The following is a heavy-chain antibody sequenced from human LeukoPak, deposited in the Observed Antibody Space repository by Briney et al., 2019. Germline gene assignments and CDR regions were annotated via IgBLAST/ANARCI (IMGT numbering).Heavy chain of an antibody. V-gene: IGHV3-21*01. CDR1: GFTFSSHS. D-gene: IGHD5-18*01. Sequence: GGSLRLSCAASGFTFSSHSMNWVRQAPGKGLEWVSSISSSSSYIYYADSVKGRFTISRDNAKNSLYLQMNSLRAEDTAVYYCARVSGYSYGYSYFDYWGQGTLVTVSS. CDR2: ISSSSSYI. J-gene: IGHJ4*02. CDR3: ARVSGYSYGYSYFDY.